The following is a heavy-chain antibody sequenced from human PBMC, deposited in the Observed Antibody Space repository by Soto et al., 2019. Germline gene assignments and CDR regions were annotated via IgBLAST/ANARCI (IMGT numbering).Heavy chain of an antibody. CDR2: IWYDGSNK. D-gene: IGHD1-7*01. J-gene: IGHJ4*02. V-gene: IGHV3-33*01. CDR3: ARDSGWVITGTPDY. Sequence: PGGSLRLSCAASGFTFSSYGMHWVRQAPGKGLEWVAVIWYDGSNKYYADSVKGRFTISRDNSKNTLYLQMNSLRAEDTAVYYCARDSGWVITGTPDYWGQGTLVTVSS. CDR1: GFTFSSYG.